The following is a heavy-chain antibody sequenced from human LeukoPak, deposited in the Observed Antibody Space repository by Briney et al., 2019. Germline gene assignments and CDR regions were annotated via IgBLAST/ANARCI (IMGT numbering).Heavy chain of an antibody. V-gene: IGHV5-51*01. Sequence: GESLKISCKGSGYSFTSYWIGWVRQMPGKGLEWMGIIYPGDSDTRYSPSFQGQVTISADKSISTAYLQWSSLKASDTVMYYCARHFSDSDNYYYYYMDVWGKGTTVTVSS. CDR3: ARHFSDSDNYYYYYMDV. CDR2: IYPGDSDT. J-gene: IGHJ6*03. CDR1: GYSFTSYW. D-gene: IGHD2-21*01.